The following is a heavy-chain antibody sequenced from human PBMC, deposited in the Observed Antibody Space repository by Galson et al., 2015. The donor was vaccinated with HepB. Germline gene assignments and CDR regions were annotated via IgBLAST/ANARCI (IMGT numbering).Heavy chain of an antibody. J-gene: IGHJ2*01. D-gene: IGHD3-10*01. CDR2: ISSSSSYI. V-gene: IGHV3-21*05. CDR1: GLTFSSYS. Sequence: SLRLSCAASGLTFSSYSMNWVRQAPGKGLEWVSYISSSSSYIHYADSVRGRFTISRDNAKKSLYLQMNSLRADDTAVYYCAREGGGSGTFTTSTWYFDLWGRGTLVTVSS. CDR3: AREGGGSGTFTTSTWYFDL.